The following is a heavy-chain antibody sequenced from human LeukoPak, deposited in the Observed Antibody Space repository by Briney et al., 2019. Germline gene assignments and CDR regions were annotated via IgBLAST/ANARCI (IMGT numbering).Heavy chain of an antibody. CDR3: AKMGPPGYYDSSGYYPEWYFDY. J-gene: IGHJ4*02. Sequence: PGGSLRLSCAVSGFTFDDYAMHWVRQAPGKGLEWVSGISWNSGSIGYADSVKGRFTISRDNAKNSLYLQMNSLRAEDTALYYCAKMGPPGYYDSSGYYPEWYFDYWGQGTLVTVSS. D-gene: IGHD3-22*01. CDR2: ISWNSGSI. CDR1: GFTFDDYA. V-gene: IGHV3-9*01.